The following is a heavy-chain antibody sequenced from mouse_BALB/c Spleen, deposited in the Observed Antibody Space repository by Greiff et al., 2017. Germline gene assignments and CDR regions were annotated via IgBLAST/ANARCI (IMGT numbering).Heavy chain of an antibody. D-gene: IGHD2-2*01. CDR1: GYSFTSYW. Sequence: EVQLQQSGTVLARPGASVKMSCKASGYSFTSYWMHWVKQRPGQGLEWIGAIYPGNSDTSYNQKFKGKAKLTAVTSASTAYMELSSLTTEDSAVDYCTRKGYDEAWFADWGEGTLVTVSA. V-gene: IGHV1-5*01. CDR3: TRKGYDEAWFAD. J-gene: IGHJ3*01. CDR2: IYPGNSDT.